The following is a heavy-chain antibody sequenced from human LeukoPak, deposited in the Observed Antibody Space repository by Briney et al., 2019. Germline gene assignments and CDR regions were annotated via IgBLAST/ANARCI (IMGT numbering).Heavy chain of an antibody. CDR3: TRESGSYHGNDY. CDR1: GYTFTSNY. D-gene: IGHD1-26*01. CDR2: INPNNGGT. J-gene: IGHJ4*02. V-gene: IGHV1-2*06. Sequence: PWASVKVSCKASGYTFTSNYMHWVRQAPGQGLEWMGRINPNNGGTNYAQKFQGRVTMTGDTSISTAYMELSSLRSDDTAVYYCTRESGSYHGNDYWGQGTLVTVSS.